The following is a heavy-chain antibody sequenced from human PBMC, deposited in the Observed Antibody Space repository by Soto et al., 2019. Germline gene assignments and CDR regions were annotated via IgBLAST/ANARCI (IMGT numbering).Heavy chain of an antibody. CDR1: SGSISSADYY. CDR3: ASGGSSNWFDP. D-gene: IGHD1-26*01. CDR2: IYYTGSA. Sequence: SETLSLTCTFSSGSISSADYYWSWIRQPPGKGLEWIGYIYYTGSAYYNPSLKSRVTMSVDTSKNQFSLKVTSVTAADTAVYYCASGGSSNWFDPWGQGTLVTVS. J-gene: IGHJ5*02. V-gene: IGHV4-30-4*01.